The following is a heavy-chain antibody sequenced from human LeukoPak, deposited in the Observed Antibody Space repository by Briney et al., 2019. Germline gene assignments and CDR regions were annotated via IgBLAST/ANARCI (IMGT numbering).Heavy chain of an antibody. D-gene: IGHD4-17*01. Sequence: GGSLRLSCAASGFTFSSYSMNWVRQAPGKGLEWVSSISSSSSYIYYADSVKGRFTISRDNAKNSLYLQMNSLRAEDTAVYYCARVIPPPARHDYGDYEYNWFDPWGQGTLVTVSS. CDR2: ISSSSSYI. J-gene: IGHJ5*02. CDR3: ARVIPPPARHDYGDYEYNWFDP. CDR1: GFTFSSYS. V-gene: IGHV3-21*01.